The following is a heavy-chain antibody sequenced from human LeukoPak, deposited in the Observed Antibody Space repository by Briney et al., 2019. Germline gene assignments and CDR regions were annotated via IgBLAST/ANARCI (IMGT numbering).Heavy chain of an antibody. CDR3: ARDLQTGGPTYYFDY. Sequence: GGSLRLSCVASGFTFNTYEMNWVRQAPGKGLEWVSYISNSGSTIYYADSVKGRFTISRENAKSSLYLQMNSLRAEDTAGYYCARDLQTGGPTYYFDYWGQGTLVTVSS. J-gene: IGHJ4*02. D-gene: IGHD3-16*01. CDR2: ISNSGSTI. CDR1: GFTFNTYE. V-gene: IGHV3-48*03.